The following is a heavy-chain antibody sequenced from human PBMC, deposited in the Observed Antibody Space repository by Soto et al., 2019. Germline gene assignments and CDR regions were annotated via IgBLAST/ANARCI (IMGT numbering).Heavy chain of an antibody. CDR3: AKGLDCSGGSCRPFDY. Sequence: EVQLLESGGGLVQPGGSLRLSCAASGFTFSSYAMSWVRQAPGKGLEWVSAISGSGGSTYYADSVKGRFTISRDNSKNTLDLQMNSLGAEDTAGYYCAKGLDCSGGSCRPFDYWGQGTLVTVSS. D-gene: IGHD2-15*01. CDR2: ISGSGGST. CDR1: GFTFSSYA. V-gene: IGHV3-23*01. J-gene: IGHJ4*02.